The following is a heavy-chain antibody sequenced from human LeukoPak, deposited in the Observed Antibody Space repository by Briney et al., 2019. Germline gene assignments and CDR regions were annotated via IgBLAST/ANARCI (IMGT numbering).Heavy chain of an antibody. Sequence: SETLSLTCTVSSASISSSPYFWGWIRQSPGKGLEWIGSIYHSGSTYNNPSLKSRVTISVDTPKNQFSLKLTSVTAADTAVYYCARGGGNGGGWVGHYYYMDVWGKGTTVTASS. J-gene: IGHJ6*03. CDR2: IYHSGST. CDR1: SASISSSPYF. D-gene: IGHD4-23*01. V-gene: IGHV4-39*07. CDR3: ARGGGNGGGWVGHYYYMDV.